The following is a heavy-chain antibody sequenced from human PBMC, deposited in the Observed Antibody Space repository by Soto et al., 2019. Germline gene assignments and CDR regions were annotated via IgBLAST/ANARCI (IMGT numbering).Heavy chain of an antibody. CDR3: ATVCSGGSCYSYYFDY. J-gene: IGHJ4*02. D-gene: IGHD2-15*01. CDR1: GYTLTELS. V-gene: IGHV1-24*01. CDR2: FDPEDGET. Sequence: GASVKVSCKVAGYTLTELSMHWVRQAPGKGLEWMGGFDPEDGETIYAQKFQGRVTMTEDTSTDTAYMELSSLRSEDTAVYYCATVCSGGSCYSYYFDYWGQGTLVTVSS.